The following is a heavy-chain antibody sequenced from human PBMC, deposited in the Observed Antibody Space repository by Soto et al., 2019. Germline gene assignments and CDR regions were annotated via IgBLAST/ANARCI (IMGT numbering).Heavy chain of an antibody. J-gene: IGHJ4*02. D-gene: IGHD6-13*01. CDR2: VSFDGSNK. CDR1: GFTFSTHA. Sequence: QVQLVESGGGVVQPGRSLRLSCAASGFTFSTHAMHWVRQAPGKGLECVAIVSFDGSNKYYADSEKGRFTISRDNAKNTLYLQMSGLTTEDTAVYYCSRDQTGITATGGGRIDHWGQGTLVTVSS. V-gene: IGHV3-30-3*01. CDR3: SRDQTGITATGGGRIDH.